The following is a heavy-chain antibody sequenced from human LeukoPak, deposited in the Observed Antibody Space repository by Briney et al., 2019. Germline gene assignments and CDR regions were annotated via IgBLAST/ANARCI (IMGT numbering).Heavy chain of an antibody. V-gene: IGHV4-4*07. CDR2: MSTSGSA. Sequence: SETLSLTCTVSGVSVSSYYCNWIRRPAGKGLEWIGRMSTSGSANYNPSLKSRVIMSVDTSKNQFSLKLSSVTAADTAVYYCARLPSASGTYYSSGDVWGKGTTVTVSS. J-gene: IGHJ6*04. CDR3: ARLPSASGTYYSSGDV. CDR1: GVSVSSYY. D-gene: IGHD3-10*01.